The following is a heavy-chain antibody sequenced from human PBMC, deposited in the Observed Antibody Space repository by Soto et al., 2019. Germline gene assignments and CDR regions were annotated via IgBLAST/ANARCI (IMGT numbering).Heavy chain of an antibody. D-gene: IGHD6-13*01. J-gene: IGHJ5*02. Sequence: GASVKVSCKASGYTFTGYYMHWVRQAPGQGLEWMGWINPNSGGTNYAQKFQGWVTMTRDTSISTAYMELSTLRSDDTAVYYCARARPGVSEHNWFDPWGQGTLVTVSS. CDR3: ARARPGVSEHNWFDP. V-gene: IGHV1-2*04. CDR1: GYTFTGYY. CDR2: INPNSGGT.